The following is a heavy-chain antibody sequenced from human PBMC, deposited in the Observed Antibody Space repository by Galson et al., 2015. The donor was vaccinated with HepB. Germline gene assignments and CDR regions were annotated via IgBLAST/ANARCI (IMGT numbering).Heavy chain of an antibody. V-gene: IGHV5-51*01. Sequence: QSGAEVKKPGESLKISCKVSGYTFTNYWIGWVRQMPGKGLEWMGIIFPGDSETTNSPSLQGQVTISADKTISTAFLQWSSLKASDTAMYYCARHYRGGGYTLYVDYWGQGTLVTVSS. CDR3: ARHYRGGGYTLYVDY. D-gene: IGHD2-15*01. CDR2: IFPGDSET. CDR1: GYTFTNYW. J-gene: IGHJ4*02.